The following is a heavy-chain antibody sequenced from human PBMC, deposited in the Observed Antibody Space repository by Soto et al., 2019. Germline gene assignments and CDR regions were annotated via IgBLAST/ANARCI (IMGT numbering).Heavy chain of an antibody. V-gene: IGHV3-74*01. CDR1: GFTFSSYW. Sequence: GALRLSCAASGFTFSSYWMHWVRQAPGKGLVWVSRINSDGSRTSYADSAKGRFTISRDNAKNTVYLQMNSLRAEDTAVYYCARGDGDYYDGNGYLGRHWGQGTLVTVSS. CDR2: INSDGSRT. CDR3: ARGDGDYYDGNGYLGRH. D-gene: IGHD3-22*01. J-gene: IGHJ4*02.